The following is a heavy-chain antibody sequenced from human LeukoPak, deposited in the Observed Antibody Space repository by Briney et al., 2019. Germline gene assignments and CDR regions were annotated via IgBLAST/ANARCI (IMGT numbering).Heavy chain of an antibody. D-gene: IGHD4-17*01. V-gene: IGHV3-15*01. CDR1: GISFSGAW. CDR2: IKSKTNGGTT. CDR3: TTDFGDYGAH. J-gene: IGHJ4*02. Sequence: GGSLRLSCAASGISFSGAWMAWVRQPPGKGLEWVGRIKSKTNGGTTDYVAPVKGRFTISRDDSKNTLYLQMNILKTEDTAVYYCTTDFGDYGAHWGQGTLVTVSS.